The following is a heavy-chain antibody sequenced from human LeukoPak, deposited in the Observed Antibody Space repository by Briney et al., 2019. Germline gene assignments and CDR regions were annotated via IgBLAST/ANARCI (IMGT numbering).Heavy chain of an antibody. J-gene: IGHJ3*02. CDR2: FYHSGST. CDR1: GYSITSGYY. V-gene: IGHV4-38-2*01. D-gene: IGHD2-15*01. CDR3: ARMSGGHAFEI. Sequence: PSETLSLTCGVSGYSITSGYYWGWIRQPPGKGLKWMGRFYHSGSTNYKPSLKGRVTISKNTSKNHSSLKLTSVTAADPAWYYCARMSGGHAFEIWGQGTFVSVSS.